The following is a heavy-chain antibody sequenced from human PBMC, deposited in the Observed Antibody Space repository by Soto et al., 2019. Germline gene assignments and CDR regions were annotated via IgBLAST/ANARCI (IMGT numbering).Heavy chain of an antibody. CDR2: ISAYNGNT. Sequence: QVQLVQSGAEVKKPGASVKVSCKASGYTFTSYGISWVRQAPGQGLEWMGWISAYNGNTNYAQKLQGRVTMTTDTSTSTAYMERRSLRSDDTAVYYCARIQRIAVAGTYYYYGMDVWGQGTTVTVSS. D-gene: IGHD6-19*01. CDR1: GYTFTSYG. J-gene: IGHJ6*02. CDR3: ARIQRIAVAGTYYYYGMDV. V-gene: IGHV1-18*01.